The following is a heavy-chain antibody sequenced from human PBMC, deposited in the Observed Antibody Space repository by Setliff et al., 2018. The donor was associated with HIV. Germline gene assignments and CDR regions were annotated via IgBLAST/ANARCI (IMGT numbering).Heavy chain of an antibody. V-gene: IGHV4-59*01. CDR3: ASALSSSWDYYYLDV. Sequence: PSETLSLTCSVSGDSIGTYYWNWIRQTPGKRLEWIGFFYYGGSTDYNPALKNRVAISVDTSRNRVSLKMTSVTAADTAVCYCASALSSSWDYYYLDVWGRGATVTVSS. J-gene: IGHJ6*03. CDR2: FYYGGST. D-gene: IGHD6-13*01. CDR1: GDSIGTYY.